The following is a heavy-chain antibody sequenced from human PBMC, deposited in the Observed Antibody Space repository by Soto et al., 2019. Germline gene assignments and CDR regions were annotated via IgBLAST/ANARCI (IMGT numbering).Heavy chain of an antibody. Sequence: GGSLRLSCAASGFTVSSNYMSWVRQAPGKGLEWVSVIRYDGSNIYYADSVKGRFTISRDNSKNTLYLQMNSLRAEDTAVYYCARYGVGGTVFFGLFDLWGQGSLVTGSS. D-gene: IGHD1-26*01. J-gene: IGHJ4*02. CDR3: ARYGVGGTVFFGLFDL. CDR1: GFTVSSNY. CDR2: IRYDGSNI. V-gene: IGHV3-33*08.